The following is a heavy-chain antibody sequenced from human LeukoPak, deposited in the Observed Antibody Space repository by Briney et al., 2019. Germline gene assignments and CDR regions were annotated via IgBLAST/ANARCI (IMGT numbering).Heavy chain of an antibody. CDR3: ARDFLYCSGGSCYDDYGDPYFGY. J-gene: IGHJ4*02. CDR1: GFTFSNFG. D-gene: IGHD2-15*01. CDR2: ISGSGGST. V-gene: IGHV3-23*01. Sequence: PGGSLRLSCAASGFTFSNFGMSWVRQAPGKGLEWVSVISGSGGSTYYADSVKGRFTISRDNSKNTLYLQMNSLRAEDTAVYYCARDFLYCSGGSCYDDYGDPYFGYWGQGTLVTVSS.